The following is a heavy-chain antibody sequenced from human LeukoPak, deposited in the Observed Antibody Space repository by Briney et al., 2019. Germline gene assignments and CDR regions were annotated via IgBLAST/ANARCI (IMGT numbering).Heavy chain of an antibody. CDR1: GFTFSSYS. Sequence: PGGSLRLSCASSGFTFSSYSMNWVRQAPGKGLEWVSYISSSSSTIYYADSVKGRFTISRDNAKNSLYLQMNSLRAEDTAVYYCARGGFGELFSSDYWGQGTLVTVSS. D-gene: IGHD3-10*01. V-gene: IGHV3-48*01. CDR2: ISSSSSTI. CDR3: ARGGFGELFSSDY. J-gene: IGHJ4*02.